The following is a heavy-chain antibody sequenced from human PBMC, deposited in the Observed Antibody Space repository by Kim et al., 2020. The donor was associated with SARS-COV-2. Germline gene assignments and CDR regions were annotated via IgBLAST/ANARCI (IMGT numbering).Heavy chain of an antibody. CDR1: GFTFSSYD. V-gene: IGHV3-13*04. J-gene: IGHJ6*02. CDR3: ARSGYCSSTSCYGRHYYGMDV. D-gene: IGHD2-2*01. Sequence: GGSLRLSCAASGFTFSSYDMHWVRQATGKGLEWVSAIGTAGDTYYPGSVKGRFTISRENAKNSLYLQMNSLRAGDTAVYYCARSGYCSSTSCYGRHYYGMDVWGQGTTVTVSS. CDR2: IGTAGDT.